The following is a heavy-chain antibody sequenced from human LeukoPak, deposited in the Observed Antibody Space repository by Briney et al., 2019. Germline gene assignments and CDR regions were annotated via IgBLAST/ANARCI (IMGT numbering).Heavy chain of an antibody. CDR2: ISSSSYI. CDR1: GFMFSSYG. Sequence: ERSLRLSCAASGFMFSSYGMHWVRQAPGKGLEWVSSISSSSYIYYADSVKGRFTISRDNAKNSLYLQMNSLRAEDTAVYYCARDTPPSSRWGQGTLVTVSS. CDR3: ARDTPPSSR. V-gene: IGHV3-21*01. J-gene: IGHJ4*02.